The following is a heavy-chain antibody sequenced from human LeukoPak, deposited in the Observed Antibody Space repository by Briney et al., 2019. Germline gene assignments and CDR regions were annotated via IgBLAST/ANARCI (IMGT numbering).Heavy chain of an antibody. D-gene: IGHD6-13*01. V-gene: IGHV1-2*02. CDR1: AYTFTGYY. CDR3: ARELIPGYGSSWPAGYMDV. CDR2: INPNSGGT. Sequence: ASVRVSCKASAYTFTGYYIHWVRQAPGQGLEWMGWINPNSGGTNYVQKFQGRVTMTRDTSSRTAYMELSRLRSDDTAVYFCARELIPGYGSSWPAGYMDVWGKGTTVTISS. J-gene: IGHJ6*03.